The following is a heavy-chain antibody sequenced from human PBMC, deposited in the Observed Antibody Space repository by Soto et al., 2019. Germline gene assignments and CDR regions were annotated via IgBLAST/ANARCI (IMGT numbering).Heavy chain of an antibody. CDR2: IIPILGIA. CDR3: ATEADIVVVPSAMTGNWFDP. CDR1: GGTVSSYT. Sequence: QVQLVQSGAEVKKPGSSVKVSCKASGGTVSSYTISWVRQAPGQGLEWMGMIIPILGIANYAQKFQGRVTITADKSTSTAYMELSSLRSEDTAVYYCATEADIVVVPSAMTGNWFDPWGQGTLVTVSS. D-gene: IGHD2-2*01. J-gene: IGHJ5*02. V-gene: IGHV1-69*08.